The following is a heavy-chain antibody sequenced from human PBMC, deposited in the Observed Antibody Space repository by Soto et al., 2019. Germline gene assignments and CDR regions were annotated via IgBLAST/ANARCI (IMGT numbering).Heavy chain of an antibody. D-gene: IGHD2-2*01. J-gene: IGHJ6*02. V-gene: IGHV1-69*01. Sequence: QVQLVQSGAEVKKPGSSVKVSCKASGGSFGTYAVSWVRQAPGQSLEWMGAIIPNFGSTNYAQKFQGRLTITADESTSTAYMELSRLKSEDTAVYYCAREDSSPFYYGVDVWGQGTTVTVSS. CDR1: GGSFGTYA. CDR3: AREDSSPFYYGVDV. CDR2: IIPNFGST.